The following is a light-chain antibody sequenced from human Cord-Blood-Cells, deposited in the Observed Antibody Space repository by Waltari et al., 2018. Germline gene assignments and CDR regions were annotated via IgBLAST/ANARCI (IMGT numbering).Light chain of an antibody. CDR1: QSVSSN. CDR2: GAS. J-gene: IGKJ1*01. CDR3: QQYNNWPPWT. Sequence: EIVMTQSPATLSVSPGERATLSCRASQSVSSNIAWYQQKPGQAPRLLIYGASTRATGIPARFSGSGSGTEFTITISSLQSEDFAVYYCQQYNNWPPWTFGQGTKVEIK. V-gene: IGKV3-15*01.